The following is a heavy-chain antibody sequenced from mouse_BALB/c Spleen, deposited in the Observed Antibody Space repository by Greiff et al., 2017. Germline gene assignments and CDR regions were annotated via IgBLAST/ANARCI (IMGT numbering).Heavy chain of an antibody. CDR2: IWSGGST. CDR3: ARKGITHYAMDY. D-gene: IGHD2-4*01. J-gene: IGHJ4*01. V-gene: IGHV2-2*02. Sequence: VKLVESGPGLVQPSQSLSITCTVSGFSLTSYGVHWVRQSPGKGLEWLGVIWSGGSTDYNAAFISRLSISKDNSKSQVFFKMNSLQANDTAIYYCARKGITHYAMDYWGQGTSVTVSS. CDR1: GFSLTSYG.